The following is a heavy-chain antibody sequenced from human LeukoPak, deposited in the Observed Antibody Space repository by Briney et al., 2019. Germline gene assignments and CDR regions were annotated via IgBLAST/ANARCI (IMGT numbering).Heavy chain of an antibody. CDR2: IKQDGSEK. CDR3: ARVGRYRYAHNS. Sequence: GGSLRLSCAASGFTFRDYSDYWMSWVRQAPGKGLEWVANIKQDGSEKYYVDSVKGRFTISRDNAKNSLFLQRNSLRAEDTAVYYCARVGRYRYAHNSWGQGTLVTVSS. CDR1: GFTFRDYSDYW. V-gene: IGHV3-7*01. J-gene: IGHJ4*02. D-gene: IGHD5-18*01.